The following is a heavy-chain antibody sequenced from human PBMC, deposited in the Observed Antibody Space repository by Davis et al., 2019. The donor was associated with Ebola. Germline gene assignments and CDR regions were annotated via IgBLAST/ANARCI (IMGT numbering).Heavy chain of an antibody. Sequence: GESLKISCAASGFTFSSYGMHWVRQAPGKGLEWVAVISYDGSNKYYADSVKGRFTISRDNSKNTLYLQMNSLRAEDTAVYYCARAQRDYYDSSGYSYYYYYGMDVWGQGTTVTVSS. V-gene: IGHV3-30*03. CDR1: GFTFSSYG. CDR2: ISYDGSNK. D-gene: IGHD3-22*01. CDR3: ARAQRDYYDSSGYSYYYYYGMDV. J-gene: IGHJ6*02.